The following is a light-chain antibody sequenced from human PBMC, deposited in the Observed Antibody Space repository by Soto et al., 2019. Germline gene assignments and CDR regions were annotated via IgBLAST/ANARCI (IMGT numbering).Light chain of an antibody. CDR2: GAS. CDR1: QSVSSSY. J-gene: IGKJ1*01. Sequence: IALTQSPGTLSLSPGERATLSCRASQSVSSSYLAWYQQKPGQAPRLLIYGASSRATGIPDRFSGSGSGTDFTLTISRLEPEDFAVYYCQQYGSSQWTFGQGTKVDIK. CDR3: QQYGSSQWT. V-gene: IGKV3-20*01.